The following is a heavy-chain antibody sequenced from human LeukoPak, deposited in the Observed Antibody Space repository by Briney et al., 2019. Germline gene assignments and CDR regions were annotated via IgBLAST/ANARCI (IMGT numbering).Heavy chain of an antibody. CDR1: GFTFSSYA. CDR3: ASLSGWYFDY. Sequence: GGSLRLSCAASGFTFSSYAMSWVRQAPGKGLEWVSSISGSGCTYYADSVKGRFTISRDNSKNTLYLQMNSLRAEDTAVYYCASLSGWYFDYWGQGTLVTVSS. CDR2: ISGSGCT. J-gene: IGHJ4*02. D-gene: IGHD6-19*01. V-gene: IGHV3-23*01.